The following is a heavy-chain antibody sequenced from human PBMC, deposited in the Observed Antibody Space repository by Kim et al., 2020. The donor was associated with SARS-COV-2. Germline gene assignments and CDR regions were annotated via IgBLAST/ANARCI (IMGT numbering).Heavy chain of an antibody. CDR3: ASPRATIWDHDFDL. J-gene: IGHJ2*01. V-gene: IGHV3-74*01. Sequence: GGSLRLSCAGSGFTFSTYWMHWVRQAPGKGLVVVSHINSDGSDTSYADSVKGRFTISRDNAKNTLYLQMNSLRDEDTAVYYCASPRATIWDHDFDLWGRGTLVTVSS. CDR2: INSDGSDT. CDR1: GFTFSTYW. D-gene: IGHD1-26*01.